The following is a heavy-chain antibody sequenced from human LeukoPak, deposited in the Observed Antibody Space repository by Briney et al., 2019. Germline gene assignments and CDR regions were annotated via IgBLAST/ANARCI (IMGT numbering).Heavy chain of an antibody. V-gene: IGHV3-21*01. CDR3: ARDAAYCSSASCYSDY. J-gene: IGHJ4*02. CDR1: GFTSSTYS. CDR2: ISGSSSFI. Sequence: GGSLRLSCAASGFTSSTYSMNWVRQAPGKGLECVSSISGSSSFIYYANSVTGRFTISRDNAKNSLHLQMNSLRAEDTAVYYCARDAAYCSSASCYSDYWGQGTLVTVSS. D-gene: IGHD2-2*02.